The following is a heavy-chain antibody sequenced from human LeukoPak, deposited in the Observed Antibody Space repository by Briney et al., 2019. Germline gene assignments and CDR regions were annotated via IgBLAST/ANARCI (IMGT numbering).Heavy chain of an antibody. V-gene: IGHV3-23*01. CDR3: AKDRDYGDYWGVWWYFDL. CDR2: ISASGGST. D-gene: IGHD4-17*01. J-gene: IGHJ2*01. CDR1: GFTFSSYA. Sequence: GGSLRLSCAASGFTFSSYAMSWVRQAPGKGLEWVSAISASGGSTYDADSVKGRFTLSRDNSKNTLYLQMNSLRAEDTAVYYCAKDRDYGDYWGVWWYFDLWGRGTLVIVSS.